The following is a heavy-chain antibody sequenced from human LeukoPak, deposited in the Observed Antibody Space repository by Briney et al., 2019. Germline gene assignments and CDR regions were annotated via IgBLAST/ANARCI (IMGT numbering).Heavy chain of an antibody. V-gene: IGHV3-23*01. Sequence: GGTLTLSCAASGFTFSSYSMSWVRQASGKGLEWVSVISGNGGDTFYADSVKGRFTISRDNPKDMLYLQMNSLRVEDTAVYYCAKGRTLVGGSTRSYDHWGQGTLVTVSS. CDR3: AKGRTLVGGSTRSYDH. J-gene: IGHJ4*02. CDR1: GFTFSSYS. CDR2: ISGNGGDT. D-gene: IGHD1-26*01.